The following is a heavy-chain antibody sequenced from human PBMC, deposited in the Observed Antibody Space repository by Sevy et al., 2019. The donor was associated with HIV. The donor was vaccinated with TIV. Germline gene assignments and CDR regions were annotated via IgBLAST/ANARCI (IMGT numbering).Heavy chain of an antibody. CDR1: GFTFSSYW. V-gene: IGHV3-74*01. D-gene: IGHD6-19*01. CDR2: INGDGSST. J-gene: IGHJ3*02. CDR3: ARWRAVAGSPHAFDI. Sequence: GGSLRLSCAASGFTFSSYWTHWVRQAPGKGLMWVSRINGDGSSTSYADSVKGRFTISRDNAKNTLYLQMNSLRAEDTAVYYCARWRAVAGSPHAFDIWGQGTMVTVSS.